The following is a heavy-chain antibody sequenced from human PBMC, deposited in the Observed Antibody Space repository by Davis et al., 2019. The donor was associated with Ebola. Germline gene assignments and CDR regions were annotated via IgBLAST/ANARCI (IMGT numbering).Heavy chain of an antibody. CDR1: GDSIGDYF. D-gene: IGHD3-16*01. Sequence: SETLSLTCTVSGDSIGDYFWTWIRQPPGKGLEWVGHIYGSGSADYNPSLKSRATISADTSKSQFSLMLTSVTAADTAVYYCARRKSTVIKGYYYYGMDVWGQGTTVTVSS. CDR3: ARRKSTVIKGYYYYGMDV. CDR2: IYGSGSA. J-gene: IGHJ6*02. V-gene: IGHV4-59*08.